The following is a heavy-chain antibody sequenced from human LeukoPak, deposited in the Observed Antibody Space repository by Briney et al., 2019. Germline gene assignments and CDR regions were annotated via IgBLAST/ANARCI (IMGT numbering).Heavy chain of an antibody. D-gene: IGHD3-10*02. CDR3: ARHMSSGWFDL. CDR1: GGSLSSYH. Sequence: PETLSLTCTVSGGSLSSYHRSWIRQPPGKGLERSGHIYYIGSTKYNTPLMSRATISVDTSKNQFSLKLSSVTAADTAVYYCARHMSSGWFDLWGQGTLVTVSS. J-gene: IGHJ5*02. V-gene: IGHV4-59*08. CDR2: IYYIGST.